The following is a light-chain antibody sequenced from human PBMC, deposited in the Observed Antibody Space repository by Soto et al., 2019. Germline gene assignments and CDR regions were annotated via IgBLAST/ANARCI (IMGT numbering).Light chain of an antibody. CDR1: QSISGY. CDR3: QQSLTTLLT. J-gene: IGKJ4*01. Sequence: DIQMTQSPSSLSASVGDRVTITCRASQSISGYLNWYQHKAGKAPKVLISGASTLHNGVPSRFSGRGAGTDFTLTISSLQPEDVATCYCQQSLTTLLTFGGGTRVEI. V-gene: IGKV1-39*01. CDR2: GAS.